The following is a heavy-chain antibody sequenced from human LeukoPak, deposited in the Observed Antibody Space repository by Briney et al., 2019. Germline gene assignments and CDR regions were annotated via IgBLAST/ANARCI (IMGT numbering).Heavy chain of an antibody. D-gene: IGHD5-24*01. J-gene: IGHJ4*02. Sequence: GGSLRLSCAASGFTFSRAWMSWARQAPGKGLEWVANIKEDGSEDYYADSVKGRFAISKDNAKNSLYLQMNSLRAEDTAMYYCARDADGYEDWGQGTLVTVSS. CDR1: GFTFSRAW. CDR3: ARDADGYED. CDR2: IKEDGSED. V-gene: IGHV3-7*01.